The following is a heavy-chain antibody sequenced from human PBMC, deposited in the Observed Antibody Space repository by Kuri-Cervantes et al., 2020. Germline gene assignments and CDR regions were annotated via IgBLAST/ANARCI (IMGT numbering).Heavy chain of an antibody. D-gene: IGHD5-12*01. CDR1: GGSFSGYY. V-gene: IGHV4-34*01. CDR2: INHSGST. Sequence: SETLSLTCAVYGGSFSGYYWSWIRQPPGKGLEWIGEINHSGSTNYNPSLKSRVTISVDTSKNQFSLKLNSVTAADTAVYYCARSGYVFLVFDYWGQGTLVTVSS. CDR3: ARSGYVFLVFDY. J-gene: IGHJ4*02.